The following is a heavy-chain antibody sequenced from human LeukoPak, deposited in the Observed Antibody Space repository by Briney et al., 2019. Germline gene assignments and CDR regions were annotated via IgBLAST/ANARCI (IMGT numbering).Heavy chain of an antibody. Sequence: SETLSLTCTVSGGSISTSNYYWGWIRQPPGKGLEWIGEINHSGSTNYNPSLKSRVTISVDTSKNQFSLKLSSVTAADTAVYYCARVLLWFGEHLNWFDPWGQGTLVTVSS. D-gene: IGHD3-10*01. V-gene: IGHV4-39*01. CDR2: INHSGST. CDR1: GGSISTSNYY. J-gene: IGHJ5*02. CDR3: ARVLLWFGEHLNWFDP.